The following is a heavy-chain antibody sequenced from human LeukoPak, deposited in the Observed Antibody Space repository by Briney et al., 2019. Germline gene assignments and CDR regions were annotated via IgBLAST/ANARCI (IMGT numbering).Heavy chain of an antibody. CDR3: ARGTVTTEYFDY. V-gene: IGHV4-59*02. CDR1: GGSVSSYY. D-gene: IGHD4-17*01. CDR2: IHYNGGT. Sequence: SETLSLTCGVSGGSVSSYYWSWIRQPPGKGLEWIGYIHYNGGTNYNPSLKSRVTMSVDTSKNQFSLNLRSVTAADTAVYHCARGTVTTEYFDYWGQGTLVTVSS. J-gene: IGHJ4*02.